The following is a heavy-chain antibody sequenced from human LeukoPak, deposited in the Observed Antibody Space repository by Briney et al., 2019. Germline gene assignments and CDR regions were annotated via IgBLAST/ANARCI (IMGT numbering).Heavy chain of an antibody. CDR1: GGSIRTTTYY. J-gene: IGHJ5*02. Sequence: SETLSPTCSVSGGSIRTTTYYWGWIRQPPGKGLEWVGSIYYSGIIYYNPSLRSRITISIDTSKNQFSLKLSSVTAADTAVYYCASQSSAWYASPWGQGTLVTVSS. D-gene: IGHD6-19*01. CDR2: IYYSGII. CDR3: ASQSSAWYASP. V-gene: IGHV4-39*01.